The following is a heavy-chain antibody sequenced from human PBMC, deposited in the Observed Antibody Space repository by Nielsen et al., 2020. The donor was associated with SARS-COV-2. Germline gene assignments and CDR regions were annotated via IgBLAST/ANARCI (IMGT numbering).Heavy chain of an antibody. CDR2: IIPIFGTA. J-gene: IGHJ6*02. CDR3: AGGAEDGGTIPYGMDV. Sequence: SVKVSCKASGGTFSSYAISWVRQAPGQGLEWMGGIIPIFGTANYAQKFQGRVTITADESTSTAYMELSSLRSEDTAVYYCAGGAEDGGTIPYGMDVWGQGTMVTVSS. D-gene: IGHD1-26*01. V-gene: IGHV1-69*13. CDR1: GGTFSSYA.